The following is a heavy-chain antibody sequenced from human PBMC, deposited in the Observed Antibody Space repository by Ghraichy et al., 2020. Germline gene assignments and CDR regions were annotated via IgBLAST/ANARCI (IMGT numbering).Heavy chain of an antibody. CDR1: GFTFTSFA. J-gene: IGHJ4*02. D-gene: IGHD3-10*01. Sequence: WGSLRLSCAASGFTFTSFAMTWVRQSPGQGLQWVSGISIRGDDTYYADSVKGRFTISRDNSNNTLSLQMNSLRAEDTAIYYCASAPFTRFYPLVWSQGTLVTVSS. CDR3: ASAPFTRFYPLV. V-gene: IGHV3-23*01. CDR2: ISIRGDDT.